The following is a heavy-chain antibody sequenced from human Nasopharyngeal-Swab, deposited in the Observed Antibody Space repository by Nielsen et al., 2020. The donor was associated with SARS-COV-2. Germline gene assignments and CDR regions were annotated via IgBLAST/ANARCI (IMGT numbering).Heavy chain of an antibody. J-gene: IGHJ5*02. Sequence: RQAPGKGLEWIGRIYTSGSTNYNPSLKSRVTMSVDTSKNQFSLKLSSVTAADTAVYYCARGLGKQITIFEVVIAYNWFDPWGQGTLVTVSS. CDR2: IYTSGST. CDR3: ARGLGKQITIFEVVIAYNWFDP. D-gene: IGHD3-3*01. V-gene: IGHV4-4*07.